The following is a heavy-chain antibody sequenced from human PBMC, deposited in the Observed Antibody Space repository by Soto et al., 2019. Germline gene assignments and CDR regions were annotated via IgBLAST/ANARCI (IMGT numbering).Heavy chain of an antibody. J-gene: IGHJ6*01. CDR2: MKHDGGVK. Sequence: EELLVESGGGLVQPGGSLRLSCAASGFAFSNFWMSWVRQAPGKGLEWVANMKHDGGVKYYVDSVKGRITISRDNTNNSLERQMSGLRYEDTAVYYCTRDLGGSMVRGGMAVWGPGNTVNVSS. D-gene: IGHD3-10*01. CDR3: TRDLGGSMVRGGMAV. CDR1: GFAFSNFW. V-gene: IGHV3-7*03.